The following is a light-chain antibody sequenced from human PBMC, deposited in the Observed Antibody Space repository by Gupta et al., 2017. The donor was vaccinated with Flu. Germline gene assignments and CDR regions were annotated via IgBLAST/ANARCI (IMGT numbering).Light chain of an antibody. CDR2: RAS. Sequence: DIQMTQSPSTLSASVGDRVTITCRASQSITYWLAWYQQKPGKAPNFLIYRASNLESGVPSRFSGSGSGTEFTLTISILQPDDFATYYCQQYDSYPWTFGQGTKVEIK. V-gene: IGKV1-5*03. CDR1: QSITYW. J-gene: IGKJ1*01. CDR3: QQYDSYPWT.